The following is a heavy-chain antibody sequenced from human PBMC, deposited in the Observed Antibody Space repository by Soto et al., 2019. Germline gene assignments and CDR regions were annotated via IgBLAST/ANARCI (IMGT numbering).Heavy chain of an antibody. CDR1: GFTFSNCA. J-gene: IGHJ4*02. CDR2: IGGSGDVT. V-gene: IGHV3-23*01. D-gene: IGHD4-17*01. CDR3: ASLPTDSTYGPLDY. Sequence: EVQLLESGGGLVQPRGSLRLSCAASGFTFSNCAMSWVRQAPGKGLEWVSAIGGSGDVTYYTDSVKGRFTISRDNPKNTLYLQMTSLRAEDTAVYYCASLPTDSTYGPLDYWGQGTLVTVSS.